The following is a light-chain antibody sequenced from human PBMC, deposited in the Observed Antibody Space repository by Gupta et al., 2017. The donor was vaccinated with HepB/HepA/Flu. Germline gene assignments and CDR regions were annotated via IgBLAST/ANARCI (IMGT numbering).Light chain of an antibody. CDR3: QVWDTNTNHSV. V-gene: IGLV3-21*03. CDR2: DNS. Sequence: SYVLSQSPSVSVAPGKTAIITCGGNNLETKSVHWYQQKPGQAPVLVVSDNSDRPSGIPERFSGSNSGNTATLTISRVEAGDEADYYCQVWDTNTNHSVFGGGTKLTV. CDR1: NLETKS. J-gene: IGLJ3*02.